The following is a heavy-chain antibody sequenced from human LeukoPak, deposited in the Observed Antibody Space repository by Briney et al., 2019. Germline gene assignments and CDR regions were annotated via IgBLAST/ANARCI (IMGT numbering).Heavy chain of an antibody. CDR2: IYYSGST. CDR3: ARDVGGSGFFVDYYYGMDV. V-gene: IGHV4-31*03. J-gene: IGHJ6*02. CDR1: GGSISSGGYY. D-gene: IGHD3-22*01. Sequence: SETLSLTCTVSGGSISSGGYYWSWIRQHPGKGLEWIGYIYYSGSTYYNPSLKSRVTISVDTSKNQFSLKLSSVTAADTAVYYCARDVGGSGFFVDYYYGMDVWGQGTTVTVSS.